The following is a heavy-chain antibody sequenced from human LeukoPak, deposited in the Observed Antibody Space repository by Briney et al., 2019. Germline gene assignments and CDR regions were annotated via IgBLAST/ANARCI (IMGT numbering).Heavy chain of an antibody. V-gene: IGHV1-8*01. CDR2: MNPNSGNT. D-gene: IGHD1-26*01. Sequence: ASVKVSCKASGYTFTSYDINWVRQAPEQGLEWMGWMNPNSGNTGYAQKFQGRVTMTRNTSISTAYMELSSLRSEDTAVYYCVEATDYYGMDVWGQGTTVTVSS. CDR1: GYTFTSYD. J-gene: IGHJ6*02. CDR3: VEATDYYGMDV.